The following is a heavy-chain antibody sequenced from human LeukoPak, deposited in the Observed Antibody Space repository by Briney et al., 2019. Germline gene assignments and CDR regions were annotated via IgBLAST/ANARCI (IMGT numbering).Heavy chain of an antibody. CDR3: AREVPYDSSGYHEWYFDY. D-gene: IGHD3-22*01. CDR1: GGTFSSYA. J-gene: IGHJ4*02. CDR2: IIPIFGTA. Sequence: SVKVSCKASGGTFSSYAISWVRQAPGQGLKWMGGIIPIFGTANYAQKFQGRVTITADESTSTAYMELSSLRSEDTAVYYCAREVPYDSSGYHEWYFDYWGEGTPVSASS. V-gene: IGHV1-69*13.